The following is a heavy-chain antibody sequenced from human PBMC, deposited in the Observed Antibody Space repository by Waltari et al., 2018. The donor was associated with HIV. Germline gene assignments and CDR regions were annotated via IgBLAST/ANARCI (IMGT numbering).Heavy chain of an antibody. CDR2: LRYDEGDE. D-gene: IGHD3-9*01. CDR3: AKDFKPRGLDPSYIDA. Sequence: VRLVESGGGVIQPGGSLRLSCKMYCFNFSSFGFHWVRQAPGKGLDWLAFLRYDEGDEIYMDSVKARFIFSRGNSSDTLILQMNSLRRDDTAIYFCAKDFKPRGLDPSYIDAWGPGTLVTVSS. CDR1: CFNFSSFG. J-gene: IGHJ1*01. V-gene: IGHV3-30*02.